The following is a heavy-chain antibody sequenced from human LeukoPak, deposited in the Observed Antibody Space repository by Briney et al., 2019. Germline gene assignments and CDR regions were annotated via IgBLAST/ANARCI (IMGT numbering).Heavy chain of an antibody. J-gene: IGHJ6*03. D-gene: IGHD3-10*01. CDR1: GFTFSSYW. V-gene: IGHV3-7*01. CDR2: IKQDGSEK. CDR3: ARGPLLWFGELLDYYYMDV. Sequence: GGSLRLSCAASGFTFSSYWMSWVRQAPGKGLEWVANIKQDGSEKYYVDSVKGRFTISRDNAKNSLYLQMNSLRAEDTAVYYCARGPLLWFGELLDYYYMDVWGKGTTVTISS.